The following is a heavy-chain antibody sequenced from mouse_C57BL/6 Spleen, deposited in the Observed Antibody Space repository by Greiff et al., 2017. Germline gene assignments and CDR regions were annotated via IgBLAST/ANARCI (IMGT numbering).Heavy chain of an antibody. D-gene: IGHD2-3*01. V-gene: IGHV1-20*01. J-gene: IGHJ3*01. Sequence: VHVKQSGPELVKPGDSVKISCKASGYSFTGYFMNWVMQSHGKSLEWIGRINPYNGDTFYNQKFKGKATLTVDKSSSTAHMELRSLTSEDSAVYYCARDGYYVAWFAYWGQGTLVTVSA. CDR3: ARDGYYVAWFAY. CDR2: INPYNGDT. CDR1: GYSFTGYF.